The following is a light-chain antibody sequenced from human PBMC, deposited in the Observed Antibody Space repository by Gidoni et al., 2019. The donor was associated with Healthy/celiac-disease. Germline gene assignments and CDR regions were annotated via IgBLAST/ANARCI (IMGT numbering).Light chain of an antibody. CDR2: GAS. Sequence: EIVMMQSPATLSVSPGERATLSCRASQSVSSNLAWYQQKPGQAHRLLIYGASTRATGSPARFSGSGSGTEFTLTISSLQSEDFAVYYCQQYNNWPPYTFGQGTKLEIK. J-gene: IGKJ2*01. CDR1: QSVSSN. V-gene: IGKV3-15*01. CDR3: QQYNNWPPYT.